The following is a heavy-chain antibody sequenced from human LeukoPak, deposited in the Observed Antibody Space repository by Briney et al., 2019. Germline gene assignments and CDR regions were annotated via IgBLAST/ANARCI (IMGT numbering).Heavy chain of an antibody. Sequence: SETLSLTCTVSGGSINNLFWTWIGQPPGKGLEWIGYFSYSGGTTYNPSLKSRVTISIDTSKNQFSLNLNSVTAADTAVYYCAREGPLGKYYDYWGPGTLVTVSS. V-gene: IGHV4-59*01. D-gene: IGHD3-16*01. J-gene: IGHJ4*02. CDR2: FSYSGGT. CDR1: GGSINNLF. CDR3: AREGPLGKYYDY.